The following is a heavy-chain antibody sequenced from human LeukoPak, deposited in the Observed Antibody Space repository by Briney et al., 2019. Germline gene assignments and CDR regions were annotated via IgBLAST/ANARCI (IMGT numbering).Heavy chain of an antibody. CDR1: GFTVSSNY. CDR3: ARNGGPYSSGWLD. Sequence: GGSLRLSCAASGFTVSSNYMSWVRQAPGKGLEWVSVIYSGGSTYYADSVKGRFTISRDNSKNTLYLQMNSLRAEDTAVYYCARNGGPYSSGWLDWGQGTLVTVSP. CDR2: IYSGGST. J-gene: IGHJ4*02. D-gene: IGHD6-19*01. V-gene: IGHV3-66*01.